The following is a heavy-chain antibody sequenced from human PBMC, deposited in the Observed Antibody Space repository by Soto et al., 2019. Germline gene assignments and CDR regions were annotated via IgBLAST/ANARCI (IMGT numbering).Heavy chain of an antibody. Sequence: SVKVTCKASGFTFTSSAVQWVRQARGQRLEWIGWIVVGSGNTNYAQKFQERVTITRDMSTSTAYMELSSLRSEDTAVYYCAADRDSSGWYPWFDPWGQGTLVTVSS. CDR2: IVVGSGNT. CDR3: AADRDSSGWYPWFDP. J-gene: IGHJ5*02. V-gene: IGHV1-58*01. CDR1: GFTFTSSA. D-gene: IGHD6-19*01.